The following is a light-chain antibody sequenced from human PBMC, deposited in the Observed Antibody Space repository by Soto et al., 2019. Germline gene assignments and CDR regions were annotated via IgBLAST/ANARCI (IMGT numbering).Light chain of an antibody. J-gene: IGKJ1*01. CDR3: QQYNNWWT. Sequence: EIVMTQSPATLSVSPGERATLSCRASQSVSSNLAWYQQKPGQAPRLLIYGASTRATGIPARFSGSGSGTEFPLTISSLQSEDVAVYCCQQYNNWWTFGQGTKVEIK. CDR1: QSVSSN. CDR2: GAS. V-gene: IGKV3-15*01.